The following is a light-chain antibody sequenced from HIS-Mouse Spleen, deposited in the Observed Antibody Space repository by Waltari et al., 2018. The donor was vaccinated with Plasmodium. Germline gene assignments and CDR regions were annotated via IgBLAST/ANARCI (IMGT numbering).Light chain of an antibody. CDR2: WAS. CDR1: QSGLYSSNNKNY. J-gene: IGKJ2*01. Sequence: DIVMTQSPDSLAVSLGERATLNCKSSQSGLYSSNNKNYLAWYQQKPGQPPKLLIYWASTRESGVPDRFSGSGSGTDFTLTISSLQAEDVAVYYCQQYYSTPPYTFGQGTKLEIK. CDR3: QQYYSTPPYT. V-gene: IGKV4-1*01.